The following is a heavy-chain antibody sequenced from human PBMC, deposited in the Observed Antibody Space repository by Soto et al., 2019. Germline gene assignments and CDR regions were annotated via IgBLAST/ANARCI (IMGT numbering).Heavy chain of an antibody. CDR3: ARVWGGAFDI. V-gene: IGHV4-59*01. J-gene: IGHJ3*02. Sequence: QVQLQESGPGLVKPSETLSLTCTVSGGSISSYYWSWIRQPPGKGLEWIGYIYYSGSTNYTPSLKSRVTISVDTSKNQFSLKLSSVTAADTAVYYWARVWGGAFDIWGQGKMVTVSS. CDR1: GGSISSYY. D-gene: IGHD3-10*01. CDR2: IYYSGST.